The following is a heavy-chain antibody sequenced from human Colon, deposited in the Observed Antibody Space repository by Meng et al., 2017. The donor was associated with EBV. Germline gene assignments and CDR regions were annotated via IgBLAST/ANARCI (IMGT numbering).Heavy chain of an antibody. CDR3: ARDGGVTHIP. CDR1: GTSISTSNW. CDR2: IYHNGQT. V-gene: IGHV4-4*02. J-gene: IGHJ5*02. D-gene: IGHD2-8*02. Sequence: QVLLQESGAGLVQPSGTLSLTCAVSGTSISTSNWWSWIRQSPGEGLEWIGAIYHNGQTNYNPSLKSRVSMSVDESKNEFSLNLKSVTAADTAVYYCARDGGVTHIPWGQGVLVTVSS.